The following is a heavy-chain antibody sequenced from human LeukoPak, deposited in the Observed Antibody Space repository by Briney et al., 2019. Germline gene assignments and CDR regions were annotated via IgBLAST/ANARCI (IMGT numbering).Heavy chain of an antibody. CDR1: GGSFSGYY. J-gene: IGHJ4*02. D-gene: IGHD1-26*01. CDR3: VRHYVLHIVGPSY. Sequence: SETLSLTCAVYGGSFSGYYWSWIRQPPGKGLEWMGEINHSGSTNYNPSLKSRVTISVDSSKNQFSLKVNSVTAADTAMYFCVRHYVLHIVGPSYWGQGILVTVSS. V-gene: IGHV4-34*01. CDR2: INHSGST.